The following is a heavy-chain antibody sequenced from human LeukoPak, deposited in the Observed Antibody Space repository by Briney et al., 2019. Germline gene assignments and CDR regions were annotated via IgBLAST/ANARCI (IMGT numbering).Heavy chain of an antibody. Sequence: SVKVSCKASGGTFSSYAISWVRQAPGQGLEWMGRIIPILGIANYAQKFQGRVTITADKSTSTAYMELNSLRSEDTAVYYCARSPLLSGLDYWGQGTLVTVSS. CDR2: IIPILGIA. D-gene: IGHD3-3*01. CDR1: GGTFSSYA. J-gene: IGHJ4*02. CDR3: ARSPLLSGLDY. V-gene: IGHV1-69*04.